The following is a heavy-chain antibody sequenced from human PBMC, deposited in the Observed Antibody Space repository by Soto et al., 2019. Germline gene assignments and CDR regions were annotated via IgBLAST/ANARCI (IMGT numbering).Heavy chain of an antibody. CDR3: ARIYCSGGSCYPYYYYYGMDV. D-gene: IGHD2-15*01. Sequence: PSETLSLTCTVSGGSISSSSYYWGWIRQPPGKGLEWIGSIYYSGSTYYNPSLKSRVTISVDMSKNQFSLKLSSVTAADTAVYYCARIYCSGGSCYPYYYYYGMDVWGQGTTVTVSS. V-gene: IGHV4-39*01. CDR2: IYYSGST. CDR1: GGSISSSSYY. J-gene: IGHJ6*02.